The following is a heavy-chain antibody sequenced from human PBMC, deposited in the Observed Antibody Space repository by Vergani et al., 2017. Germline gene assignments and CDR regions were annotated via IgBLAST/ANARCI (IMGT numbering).Heavy chain of an antibody. CDR1: GGSISSYY. CDR2: IYYSGST. J-gene: IGHJ4*02. V-gene: IGHV4-59*06. D-gene: IGHD5-24*01. Sequence: QVQLQESGPGLVKPSETLSLTCTVSGGSISSYYWSWIRQPPGKGLEWIGFIYYSGSTYYNPSLKSRLSISVDRSKNQFSLTLSSVTAADTAVYYCARSYNIAEYYFDYWGQGTLVTVSS. CDR3: ARSYNIAEYYFDY.